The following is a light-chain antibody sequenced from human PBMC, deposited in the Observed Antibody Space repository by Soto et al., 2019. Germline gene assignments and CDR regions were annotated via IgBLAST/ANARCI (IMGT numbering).Light chain of an antibody. CDR3: SSFSVGSPL. CDR2: SNN. Sequence: QSVLTQPPSASGTPGQRVTISCSGSSSNIGSNTVNWYQQLPGTAPKHLIFSNNQRPSGVPDRFSGSKSGNTASLTISGLQAEDEADYYCSSFSVGSPLFGTGTKVTVL. V-gene: IGLV1-44*01. J-gene: IGLJ1*01. CDR1: SSNIGSNT.